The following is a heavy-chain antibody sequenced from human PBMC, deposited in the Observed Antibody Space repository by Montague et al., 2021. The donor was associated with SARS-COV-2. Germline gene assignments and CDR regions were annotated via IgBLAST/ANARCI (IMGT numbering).Heavy chain of an antibody. Sequence: SLRLSFAASGFTFSSYAMHWVRQAPGKGLEWVAVISYDGSNKYYADSVKGRFTISRDNSKNTLYLQMNSLRAEDTAVYYCARDTYDSSGYSDGMDVWGQGTTVTVSS. D-gene: IGHD3-22*01. V-gene: IGHV3-30-3*01. CDR1: GFTFSSYA. CDR3: ARDTYDSSGYSDGMDV. J-gene: IGHJ6*02. CDR2: ISYDGSNK.